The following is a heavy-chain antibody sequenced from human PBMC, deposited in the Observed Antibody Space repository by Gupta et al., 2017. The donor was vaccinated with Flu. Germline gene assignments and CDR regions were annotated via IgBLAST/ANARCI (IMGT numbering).Heavy chain of an antibody. CDR2: IYSGGDT. J-gene: IGHJ5*02. D-gene: IGHD6-13*01. CDR1: GFPVTTNY. Sequence: DVHLSESGGGLVQFGGSLRLSCLASGFPVTTNYMSWVRHSPRKGLEWVAIIYSGGDTYYADAGKGRFAISRDKSKNTLELQMNSLRREDKAMYHCARSRIATANTYWHWFDPWGQGTPVTVS. CDR3: ARSRIATANTYWHWFDP. V-gene: IGHV3-66*02.